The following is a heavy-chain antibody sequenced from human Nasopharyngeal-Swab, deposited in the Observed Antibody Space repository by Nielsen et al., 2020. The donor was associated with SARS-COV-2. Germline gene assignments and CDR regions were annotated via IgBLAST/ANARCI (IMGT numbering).Heavy chain of an antibody. CDR3: AKDMGSGGGWTPNYHGMDV. CDR2: ISWNSGSI. J-gene: IGHJ6*02. CDR1: GFTFDDYA. V-gene: IGHV3-9*01. Sequence: SLKISCAASGFTFDDYALHWVRQAPGKGLEWVSGISWNSGSIAYADSVKGRFAISRDNAKNSLYLQMNSLRPEDTALYYCAKDMGSGGGWTPNYHGMDVWGQGTTVTVSS. D-gene: IGHD6-19*01.